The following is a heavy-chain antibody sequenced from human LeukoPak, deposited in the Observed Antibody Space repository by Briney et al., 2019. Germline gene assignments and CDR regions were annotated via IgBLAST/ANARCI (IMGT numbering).Heavy chain of an antibody. V-gene: IGHV4-39*01. CDR3: ARRSGTYHAFDI. D-gene: IGHD1-26*01. J-gene: IGHJ3*02. CDR2: FYYTGST. CDR1: GVSISSNGYY. Sequence: SETLSLTCTVSGVSISSNGYYWGWIRQPPGKGLEWIGSFYYTGSTFYSPSLKSRVTISVDTSKNQFSLKLSSVTAADTAVYYCARRSGTYHAFDIWGQGTMVTVSS.